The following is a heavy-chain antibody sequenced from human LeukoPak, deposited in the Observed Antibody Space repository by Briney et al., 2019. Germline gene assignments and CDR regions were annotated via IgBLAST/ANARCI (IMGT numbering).Heavy chain of an antibody. J-gene: IGHJ1*01. CDR3: ARTSVTTTIGD. Sequence: SETLSLTHAAYGGSFHGYCHSWFRQPPDKGLEWIGEINHSGSTNYNPSLKSRVTISVDTSKNQFSLRLSSVTAADTAVYYCARTSVTTTIGDWGLGTVVTVSS. V-gene: IGHV4-34*01. D-gene: IGHD4-17*01. CDR2: INHSGST. CDR1: GGSFHGYC.